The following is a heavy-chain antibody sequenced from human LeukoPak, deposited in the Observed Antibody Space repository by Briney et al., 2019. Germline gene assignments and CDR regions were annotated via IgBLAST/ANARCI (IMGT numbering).Heavy chain of an antibody. V-gene: IGHV3-48*04. CDR2: ISSSSSTI. J-gene: IGHJ4*02. CDR1: GASISGYY. D-gene: IGHD3-9*01. Sequence: LSLTCTVSGASISGYYWNWVRQAPGKGLEWVSYISSSSSTIYYADSVKGRFTISRDNAKNSLYLQMNSLRAEDTAVYYCARSSRYYDILTGSDYWGQGTLVTVSS. CDR3: ARSSRYYDILTGSDY.